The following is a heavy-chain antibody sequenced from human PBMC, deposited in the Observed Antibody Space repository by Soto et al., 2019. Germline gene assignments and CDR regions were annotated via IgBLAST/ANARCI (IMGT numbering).Heavy chain of an antibody. CDR3: ARVPTGGYDWN. D-gene: IGHD5-12*01. CDR1: GFTFSSYW. Sequence: EVQLVESGGGLVQPGGSLRLSCAASGFTFSSYWMHWVRQAPGKGLVWVSRINSDGSTTNYADPVKGRFTISRDNAKNTLYLQMNSLRAADTAVYYCARVPTGGYDWNWGQGTLVTVSS. CDR2: INSDGSTT. V-gene: IGHV3-74*01. J-gene: IGHJ4*02.